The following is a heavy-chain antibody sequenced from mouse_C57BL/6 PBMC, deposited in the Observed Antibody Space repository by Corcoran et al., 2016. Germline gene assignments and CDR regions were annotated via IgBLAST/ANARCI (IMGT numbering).Heavy chain of an antibody. CDR3: ARTYMITTANYYALDY. D-gene: IGHD2-4*01. CDR2: INTYSGVP. CDR1: GYTFTTYG. J-gene: IGHJ4*01. V-gene: IGHV9-3*01. Sequence: QIQLVQSGPELKKPGETVKISCKASGYTFTTYGMSWVKQAPGKGLKWRGWINTYSGVPTYADDFKGRFDFSLETSASTAYLQINNLKNEDTATYFCARTYMITTANYYALDYWGQGTSVTVSS.